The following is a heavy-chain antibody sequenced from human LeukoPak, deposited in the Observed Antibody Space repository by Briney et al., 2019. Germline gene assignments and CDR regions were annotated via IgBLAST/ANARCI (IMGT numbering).Heavy chain of an antibody. V-gene: IGHV1-69*13. D-gene: IGHD3-22*01. CDR1: GGTFSSYA. CDR3: ARVRYRSYYYDSSGSKENWFDP. CDR2: IIPIFGTA. Sequence: GASVKVSCKASGGTFSSYAISWVRQAPGQGLEWMGGIIPIFGTANYAQKFQGRVTITADESTSTAYMELSSLRSEDTAVYYCARVRYRSYYYDSSGSKENWFDPWGQGTLVTVSS. J-gene: IGHJ5*02.